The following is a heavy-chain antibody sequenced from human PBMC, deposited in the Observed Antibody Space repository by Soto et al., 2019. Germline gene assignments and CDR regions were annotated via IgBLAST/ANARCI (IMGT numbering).Heavy chain of an antibody. V-gene: IGHV1-69*12. D-gene: IGHD2-21*02. J-gene: IGHJ4*02. CDR3: ARDRSPTDPFAY. CDR2: IIPIFGTA. CDR1: GGTFSSYA. Sequence: QVQLVQSGAEVKKPGSSVKVSCKASGGTFSSYAISWVRQAPGQGLEWMGGIIPIFGTANYAQKFQGRVTIXAXXYTSTAYMELSSLRSEDTAVYYCARDRSPTDPFAYWGQGTLVTVSS.